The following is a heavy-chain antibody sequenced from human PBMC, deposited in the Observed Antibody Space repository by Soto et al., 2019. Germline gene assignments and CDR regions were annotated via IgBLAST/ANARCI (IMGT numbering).Heavy chain of an antibody. CDR2: VNHSGSN. CDR1: GGSFSGYH. CDR3: ARVRGGETYYDFWSGYPMAIYGMDV. Sequence: PSETLSLTCAVYGGSFSGYHWSWIRQSPGLGLEWIGEVNHSGSNNYNPSLKSRVTISVDTSKNQFSLKLSSVTAADTAVYYCARVRGGETYYDFWSGYPMAIYGMDVWGQGTTVT. J-gene: IGHJ6*02. V-gene: IGHV4-34*01. D-gene: IGHD3-3*01.